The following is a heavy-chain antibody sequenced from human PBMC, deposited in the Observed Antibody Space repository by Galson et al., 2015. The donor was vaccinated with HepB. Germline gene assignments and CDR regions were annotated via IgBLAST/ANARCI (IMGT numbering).Heavy chain of an antibody. V-gene: IGHV3-15*01. D-gene: IGHD2-2*01. J-gene: IGHJ4*02. CDR1: GFTFSNAW. CDR3: TTDLDCRSTSVACFDY. CDR2: IKCKADGGTT. Sequence: SLRLSCAASGFTFSNAWMSWVRQAPGKGLEWVARIKCKADGGTTDYAAPVKGRFTISRDDSKNTLYLQMISLNTEDTAVYYCTTDLDCRSTSVACFDYWGQGTLVTVSS.